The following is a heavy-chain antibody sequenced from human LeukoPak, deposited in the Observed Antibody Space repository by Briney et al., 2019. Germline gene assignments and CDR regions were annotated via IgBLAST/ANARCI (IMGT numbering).Heavy chain of an antibody. Sequence: SETLSLTCTVSGGSISSYYWSWIRQPPGKGLKLIGYIYNSGSTNYNPSLKSRVTISVDTSKNQFSLKLSSVTAADTAVYFCARVTGGYSSGYYYYYYYMDVWGKGTTVTVSS. D-gene: IGHD6-19*01. CDR1: GGSISSYY. CDR3: ARVTGGYSSGYYYYYYYMDV. J-gene: IGHJ6*03. V-gene: IGHV4-59*01. CDR2: IYNSGST.